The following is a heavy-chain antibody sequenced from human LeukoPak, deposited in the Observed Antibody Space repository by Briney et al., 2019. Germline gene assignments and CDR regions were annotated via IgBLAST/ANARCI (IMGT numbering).Heavy chain of an antibody. CDR2: INHSGST. CDR3: ATRRFDFWSGYSLAFDY. D-gene: IGHD3-3*01. J-gene: IGHJ4*02. CDR1: GGSFSGYY. V-gene: IGHV4-34*01. Sequence: SETLSLTCGVYGGSFSGYYWSWIRQPPGKGLEWIGEINHSGSTNYNPSLKSRVTISVDTSKNQFSLKLSSVTAADTAVYYCATRRFDFWSGYSLAFDYWGQGTLVTVSS.